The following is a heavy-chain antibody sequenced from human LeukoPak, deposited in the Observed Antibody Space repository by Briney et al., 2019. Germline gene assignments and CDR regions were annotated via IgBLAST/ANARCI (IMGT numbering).Heavy chain of an antibody. CDR2: IYTSGST. Sequence: SETLSLTCTVSGGSISSGSYYWSWIRQPAGKGLEWIGRIYTSGSTNYNPSLKSRVTISVDTSKNQFSLKRSSVTAADTAVYYCARVRRAAAYDAFDIWGQGTMVTVSS. CDR1: GGSISSGSYY. CDR3: ARVRRAAAYDAFDI. J-gene: IGHJ3*02. D-gene: IGHD6-13*01. V-gene: IGHV4-61*02.